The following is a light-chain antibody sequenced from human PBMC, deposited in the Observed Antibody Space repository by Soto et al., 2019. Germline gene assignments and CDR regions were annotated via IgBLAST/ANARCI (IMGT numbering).Light chain of an antibody. V-gene: IGKV1-17*01. CDR1: QGIRND. Sequence: DIQMTQYPSSLSASVGDRVTITCRASQGIRNDLAWYQQKPGKAPKRLIYAASSLQSGVPSSFNGSGSGTEFTLAISSLQPEDFATFYCLQHSTYPLTFGQGTKVEIK. CDR2: AAS. CDR3: LQHSTYPLT. J-gene: IGKJ1*01.